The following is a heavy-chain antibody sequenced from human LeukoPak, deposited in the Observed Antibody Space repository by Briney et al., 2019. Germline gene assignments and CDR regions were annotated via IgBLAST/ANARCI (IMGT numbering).Heavy chain of an antibody. D-gene: IGHD3-10*01. CDR1: GGSISSYY. CDR2: IYTSGST. CDR3: ARVYDSGSQAYFYYMDV. J-gene: IGHJ6*03. Sequence: SETLSLTCTVSGGSISSYYWSWIRQPAGKGLEWIGRIYTSGSTNNNPSLKSRVTIAVDTSKNQFSLNLNSVTAADTAVYYCARVYDSGSQAYFYYMDVWGKGTTVTISS. V-gene: IGHV4-4*07.